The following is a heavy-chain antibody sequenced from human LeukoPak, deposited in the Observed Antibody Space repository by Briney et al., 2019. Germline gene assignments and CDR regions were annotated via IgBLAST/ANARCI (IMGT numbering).Heavy chain of an antibody. Sequence: GGSLRLSCAASGFTFSSYGMHWVRQAPGKGLEWVANIKQDGSEKYYVDSVKGRFTISRDNAKNSLYLQMNSLRAEDTAVYYCARVKLGYCSGGSCYSYYYYYYMDVWAKGPRSPSP. J-gene: IGHJ6*03. CDR1: GFTFSSYG. V-gene: IGHV3-7*01. D-gene: IGHD2-15*01. CDR3: ARVKLGYCSGGSCYSYYYYYYMDV. CDR2: IKQDGSEK.